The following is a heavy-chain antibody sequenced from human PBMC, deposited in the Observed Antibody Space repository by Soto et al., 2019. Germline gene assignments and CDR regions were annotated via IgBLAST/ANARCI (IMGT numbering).Heavy chain of an antibody. V-gene: IGHV4-61*01. D-gene: IGHD2-21*01. CDR2: IYYSGNI. J-gene: IGHJ3*01. CDR1: GRSVSSGSYY. Sequence: SETLSLTCTVSGRSVSSGSYYWSWVRQPPGKGLEWVGFIYYSGNINYNPSLKSRVTISVDTSKNQFSLKLSSVTAADTAVYYCAIRGTYCGGYHGAFDVWGQGTMVTVSS. CDR3: AIRGTYCGGYHGAFDV.